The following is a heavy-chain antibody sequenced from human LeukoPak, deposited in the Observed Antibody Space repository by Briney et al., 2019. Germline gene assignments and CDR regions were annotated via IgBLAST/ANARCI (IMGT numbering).Heavy chain of an antibody. D-gene: IGHD6-6*01. CDR2: ISGSGGST. Sequence: GGSLRLSCAASGFTFSSYAMSWVRQAPGKGLGWVSAISGSGGSTYYADSVKGRFTISRDNSKNTLYLQMNSLRAEDTAVYYCAKPPRGSSSRLIDYWGQGTLVTVSS. CDR3: AKPPRGSSSRLIDY. J-gene: IGHJ4*02. CDR1: GFTFSSYA. V-gene: IGHV3-23*01.